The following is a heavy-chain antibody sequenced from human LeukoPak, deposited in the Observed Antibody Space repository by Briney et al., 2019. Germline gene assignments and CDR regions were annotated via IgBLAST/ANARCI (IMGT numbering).Heavy chain of an antibody. V-gene: IGHV3-30-3*01. D-gene: IGHD3-3*01. CDR3: ARGHVLRFLEGIDY. CDR1: RFTFSSFA. Sequence: GGSLRLSCAASRFTFSSFAMHWVRQPPGKGLEWVAVISYDGSNKYYADSVKGRFTISRDNSKNTLYLQMNSLRAEDTAVYYCARGHVLRFLEGIDYWGQGTLVTVSS. CDR2: ISYDGSNK. J-gene: IGHJ4*02.